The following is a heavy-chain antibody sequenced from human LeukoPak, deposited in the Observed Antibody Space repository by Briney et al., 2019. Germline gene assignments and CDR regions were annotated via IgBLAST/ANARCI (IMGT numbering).Heavy chain of an antibody. J-gene: IGHJ4*02. CDR1: GFTFSDSA. CDR2: IRSKAYGGTT. V-gene: IGHV3-49*04. D-gene: IGHD3-10*01. Sequence: GGSLRLSCAASGFTFSDSAMTWVRQAPGKGLEWVGLIRSKAYGGTTEYAASVKGRFTISRDDSKSIAYLQMNSLKTEDTAVYYCTRVRRGTGSMVDYWGQGTLVTASS. CDR3: TRVRRGTGSMVDY.